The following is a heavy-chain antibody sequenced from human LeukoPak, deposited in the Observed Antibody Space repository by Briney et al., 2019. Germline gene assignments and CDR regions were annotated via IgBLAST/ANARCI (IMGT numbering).Heavy chain of an antibody. CDR1: GGSFSGYY. J-gene: IGHJ4*02. CDR3: ARDSGYARAVDY. D-gene: IGHD5-12*01. V-gene: IGHV4-34*01. CDR2: INHSGST. Sequence: PSETLSLTCAVYGGSFSGYYWSWIRQPPGKGLEWIGEINHSGSTNYNPSLKSRVTISVDTSKNQFSLKLSSVTAADTAVHYCARDSGYARAVDYWGQGTLVTVSS.